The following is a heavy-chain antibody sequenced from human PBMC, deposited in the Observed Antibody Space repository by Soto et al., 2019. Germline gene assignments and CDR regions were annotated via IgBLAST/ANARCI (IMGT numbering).Heavy chain of an antibody. D-gene: IGHD3-9*01. Sequence: QVQLQQWGAGPLRPLETLSLTCGVSGGSFSGYYWAWIRQPPGKGLEWIGELNDRGSINYNPSLKSRVSISVDSATNHYSQNLRSVTAADTAVYYCARESNDILTGPPWVWYLDLWGCGTLVTVSS. J-gene: IGHJ2*01. CDR3: ARESNDILTGPPWVWYLDL. CDR2: LNDRGSI. V-gene: IGHV4-34*01. CDR1: GGSFSGYY.